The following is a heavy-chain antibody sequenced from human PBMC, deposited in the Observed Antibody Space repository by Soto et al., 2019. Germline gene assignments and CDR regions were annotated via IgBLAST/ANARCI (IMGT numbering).Heavy chain of an antibody. CDR3: ARDRLYDSNTYYYSYGMDV. D-gene: IGHD3-22*01. CDR2: ISYDGSSK. CDR1: GFTFISYA. V-gene: IGHV3-30-3*01. Sequence: QVQLVESGGGVVQPGRSLRLSCAASGFTFISYAMYWVRQAPGKGLEWVAVISYDGSSKYYADSVKGRFTISRDNGKNPPYLQMNSLRAEDTAVYYCARDRLYDSNTYYYSYGMDVWGQGTTVTVSS. J-gene: IGHJ6*02.